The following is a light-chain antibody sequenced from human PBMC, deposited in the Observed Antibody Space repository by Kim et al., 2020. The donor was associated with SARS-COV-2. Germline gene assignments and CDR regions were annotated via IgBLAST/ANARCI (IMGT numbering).Light chain of an antibody. Sequence: QPVLTQSPSASASLVASVTLTCTLSSGHSSYAIAWHQQQPQKGPRYLMILNNDGSHTKGDGIPDRFSASSSGAERFLTISSLQSEDEADYYCQTWGTGVLVFGGGTQLTVL. CDR1: SGHSSYA. V-gene: IGLV4-69*01. J-gene: IGLJ2*01. CDR3: QTWGTGVLV. CDR2: LNNDGSH.